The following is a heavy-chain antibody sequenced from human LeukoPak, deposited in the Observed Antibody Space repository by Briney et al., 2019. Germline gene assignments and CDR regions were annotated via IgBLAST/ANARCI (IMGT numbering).Heavy chain of an antibody. V-gene: IGHV4-34*01. CDR3: ARGSYDFWSGYYTEWFDP. J-gene: IGHJ5*02. CDR2: SNHSGST. Sequence: SETLSLTCAVYGGSFSGYYWSWIRQPPGKGLEWIGESNHSGSTNYNPSLKSRVTISVDTSKHQFSLKLSSVTAADTAVYYCARGSYDFWSGYYTEWFDPWGQGTLVTVSS. CDR1: GGSFSGYY. D-gene: IGHD3-3*01.